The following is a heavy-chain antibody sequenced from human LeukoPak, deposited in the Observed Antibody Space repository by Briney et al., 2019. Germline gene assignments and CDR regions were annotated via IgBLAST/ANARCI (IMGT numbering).Heavy chain of an antibody. D-gene: IGHD1-26*01. CDR3: AKHLTATNTYIFFGLDV. V-gene: IGHV3-9*01. CDR2: INWNGGST. Sequence: GGSLRLSCAATGYSFKDYGMHWVRQPPGKGLEWVSAINWNGGSTDYADSVKGRFTIFRDNAKNSLYLQLSSLRPEDTALYYCAKHLTATNTYIFFGLDVWGQGTSVTVSS. CDR1: GYSFKDYG. J-gene: IGHJ6*02.